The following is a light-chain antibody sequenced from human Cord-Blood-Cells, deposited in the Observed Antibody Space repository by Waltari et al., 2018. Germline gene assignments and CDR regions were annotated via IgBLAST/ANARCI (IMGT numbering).Light chain of an antibody. J-gene: IGLJ2*01. CDR1: SPGAYY. Sequence: SSELTTDPAVSVALVQKARTPYQGGSPGAYYATWYQQKPGQAPVLVIYGKNNRPSGVPARFAGSRSVNRSALTITGAQAEDEADYYCNSRSSSGNHLLLGGGTKLTVL. V-gene: IGLV3-19*01. CDR2: GKN. CDR3: NSRSSSGNHLL.